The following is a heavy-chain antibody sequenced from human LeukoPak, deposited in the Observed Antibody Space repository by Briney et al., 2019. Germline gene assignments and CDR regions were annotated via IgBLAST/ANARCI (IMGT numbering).Heavy chain of an antibody. Sequence: GESLKISCKGSGYSFTSYWIGWVRQMPGKGLEWMGIIYPGDSDTRYSPSFQGQVTISADKSISTAYLQWSSLKASDTAMYYCARARNYDILTGYFYYFDYWGQGTLVTVSS. J-gene: IGHJ4*02. CDR2: IYPGDSDT. CDR3: ARARNYDILTGYFYYFDY. D-gene: IGHD3-9*01. CDR1: GYSFTSYW. V-gene: IGHV5-51*01.